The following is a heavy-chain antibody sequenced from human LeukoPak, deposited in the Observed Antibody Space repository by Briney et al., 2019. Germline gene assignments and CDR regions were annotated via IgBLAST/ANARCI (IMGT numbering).Heavy chain of an antibody. V-gene: IGHV3-30*04. CDR3: AQRFGLGGY. Sequence: GGSLRLSCAASGFTFSSYAMHWVRQAPGKGPEWVAVISYDGSNKYYADSVKGRFTISRDNSKNTLYLQMNSLRAEDTAVYYCAQRFGLGGYWGQGTLVTVSS. D-gene: IGHD3-16*01. CDR2: ISYDGSNK. CDR1: GFTFSSYA. J-gene: IGHJ4*02.